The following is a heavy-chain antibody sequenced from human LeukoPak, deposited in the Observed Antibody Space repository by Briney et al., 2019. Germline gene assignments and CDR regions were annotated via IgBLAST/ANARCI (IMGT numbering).Heavy chain of an antibody. V-gene: IGHV4-4*07. CDR2: IYTSGST. Sequence: SETLSLTCTVSGGSISSYYWSWIRQPAGKGLEWIGRIYTSGSTNYNPSLKSRVTMSVGTSKNQFSLKLSSVTAADTAVYYCARDGSGSYYHTSFYYFDYWGQGTLVTVSS. CDR3: ARDGSGSYYHTSFYYFDY. CDR1: GGSISSYY. D-gene: IGHD3-10*01. J-gene: IGHJ4*02.